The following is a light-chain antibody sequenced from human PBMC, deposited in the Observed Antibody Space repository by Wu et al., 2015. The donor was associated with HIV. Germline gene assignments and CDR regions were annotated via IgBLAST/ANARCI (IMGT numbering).Light chain of an antibody. CDR3: QQRSGWPPTWT. Sequence: EIVLTQSPGTLSLSPGERATLSCRASQSVSSNYLGWYQQKSGQAPRLLIYDASNRATGIPARFSGSGSGTDFTLTISSLEPDDFAVYYCQQRSGWPPTWTFGQGTKVEFK. V-gene: IGKV3-11*01. CDR2: DAS. CDR1: QSVSSNY. J-gene: IGKJ1*01.